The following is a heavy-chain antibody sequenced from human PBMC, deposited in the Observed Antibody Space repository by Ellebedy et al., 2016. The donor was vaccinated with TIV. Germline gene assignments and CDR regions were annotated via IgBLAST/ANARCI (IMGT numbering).Heavy chain of an antibody. V-gene: IGHV3-21*06. CDR3: ARDMGYSSGWYYFDF. CDR2: ISGSSSYI. D-gene: IGHD6-19*01. J-gene: IGHJ4*02. CDR1: GFPFSDYY. Sequence: GESLKISCAASGFPFSDYYMNWVRQAPGKGLEWVSSISGSSSYIYFPDSMKGRFTISSDNAKNSLYLQMNSLRAEDTAVDYCARDMGYSSGWYYFDFWGQGTLVTVSS.